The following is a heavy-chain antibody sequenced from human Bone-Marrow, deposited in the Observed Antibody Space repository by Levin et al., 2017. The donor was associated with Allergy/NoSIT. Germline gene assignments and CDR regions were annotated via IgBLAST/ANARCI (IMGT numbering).Heavy chain of an antibody. CDR2: ISGSGGST. J-gene: IGHJ3*02. CDR1: GFTFSSYA. V-gene: IGHV3-23*01. CDR3: AKDKKLGYCSSTSCFAFDI. D-gene: IGHD2-2*01. Sequence: GESLKISCAASGFTFSSYAMSWVRQAPGKGLEWVSAISGSGGSTYYADSVKGRFTISRDNSKNTLYLQMNSLRAEDTAVYYCAKDKKLGYCSSTSCFAFDIWGQGTMVTVSS.